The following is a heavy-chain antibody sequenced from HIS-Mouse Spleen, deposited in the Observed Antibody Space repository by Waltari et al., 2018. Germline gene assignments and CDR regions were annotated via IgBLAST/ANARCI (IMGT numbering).Heavy chain of an antibody. Sequence: QVQLVESGGGVVQPGRSLRLSCAASGFTFSSYGMHWVGQAPGKGLECVAVISNDGSNKYYADSGTGRFTISSDNSKNTLYLQMNSLRAEDTAVYYCAREHSSSSDAFDIWGQGTMVTVSS. D-gene: IGHD6-6*01. CDR3: AREHSSSSDAFDI. CDR2: ISNDGSNK. CDR1: GFTFSSYG. V-gene: IGHV3-30*03. J-gene: IGHJ3*02.